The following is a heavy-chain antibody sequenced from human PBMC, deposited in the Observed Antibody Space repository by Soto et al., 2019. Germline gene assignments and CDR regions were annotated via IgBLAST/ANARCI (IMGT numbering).Heavy chain of an antibody. V-gene: IGHV3-48*02. CDR1: GFSLTSYS. D-gene: IGHD4-17*01. J-gene: IGHJ4*01. CDR3: ARGAGYGDYGGY. CDR2: ISGSGSTK. Sequence: EVQLVESGGGLVQPGGSLRLSCAASGFSLTSYSMNWVRQAPGKGLQWVAYISGSGSTKKYADSVKGRFTISRDNAENSVYLQMNSLGDEDTAVYYCARGAGYGDYGGYWGHGTLVTVSS.